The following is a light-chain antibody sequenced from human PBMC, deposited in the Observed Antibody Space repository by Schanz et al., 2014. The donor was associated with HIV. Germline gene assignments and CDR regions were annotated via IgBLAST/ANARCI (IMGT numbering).Light chain of an antibody. J-gene: IGLJ2*01. V-gene: IGLV2-14*03. CDR2: DVN. CDR3: SSYTSSSTPVV. Sequence: QSALTQPASVAGSPGQPITISCTGTSSDIGAYNYVSWYQQHPGEAPKLLIYDVNNRPSGVSNRFSGSKSGNTASLTISGLQAEDEADYYCSSYTSSSTPVVFGGGTKLTVL. CDR1: SSDIGAYNY.